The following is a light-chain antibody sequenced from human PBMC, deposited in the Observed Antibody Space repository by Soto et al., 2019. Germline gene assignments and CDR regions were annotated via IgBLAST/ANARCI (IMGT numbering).Light chain of an antibody. CDR1: SSDVGGYNY. CDR2: DVS. Sequence: QSVLTQPASVSGSPGQSITISCTGTSSDVGGYNYVSWYQQRPGKAPKLMIYDVSNRPSGVSNRFSGSKSGNTASLTISGLQAEDEADYYCSSYTSSSTPWVFGGGTQLTVL. J-gene: IGLJ2*01. V-gene: IGLV2-14*01. CDR3: SSYTSSSTPWV.